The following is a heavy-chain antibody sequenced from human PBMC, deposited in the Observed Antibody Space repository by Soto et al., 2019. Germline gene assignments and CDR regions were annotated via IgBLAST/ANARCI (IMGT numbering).Heavy chain of an antibody. CDR1: GYTFTSYY. D-gene: IGHD4-17*01. CDR3: ARPAYYYGDPDYYYYGMDV. J-gene: IGHJ6*02. CDR2: INPSGGST. V-gene: IGHV1-46*03. Sequence: ASVKVSCKASGYTFTSYYLHWVRQAPGQGLEWMGIINPSGGSTSYAQKFQGRVTMTRDTSTSTVYMELSSLRSEDTAVYYCARPAYYYGDPDYYYYGMDVWGQGTTVTVSS.